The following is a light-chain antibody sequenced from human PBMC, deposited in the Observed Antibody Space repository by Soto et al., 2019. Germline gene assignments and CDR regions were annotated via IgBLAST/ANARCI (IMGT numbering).Light chain of an antibody. J-gene: IGLJ1*01. CDR3: ASFRSGTILV. V-gene: IGLV2-14*01. CDR1: RSDIGDSNF. CDR2: EVN. Sequence: QSALTQPASVSGSPGQSATISCTGPRSDIGDSNFISWYQHSPGKAPRLLIYEVNNRPSGVSRRFSGSKAGNTASLTISGLLGDDEADYFCASFRSGTILVFGSGTKLTVL.